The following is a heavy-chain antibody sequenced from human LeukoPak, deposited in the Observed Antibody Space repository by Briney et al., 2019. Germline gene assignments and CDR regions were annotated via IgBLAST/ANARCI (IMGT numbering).Heavy chain of an antibody. Sequence: GGSLRLSCAASGFTFSSYYMHWVRQAPGKGLEWVSVIYSGGSTYYADSVKGRFTISRDNSKNTLYLQMNSLRAEDTAVYYCARESHYYGSGSYTDYWGQGTLVTVSS. CDR2: IYSGGST. J-gene: IGHJ4*02. CDR3: ARESHYYGSGSYTDY. V-gene: IGHV3-66*01. D-gene: IGHD3-10*01. CDR1: GFTFSSYY.